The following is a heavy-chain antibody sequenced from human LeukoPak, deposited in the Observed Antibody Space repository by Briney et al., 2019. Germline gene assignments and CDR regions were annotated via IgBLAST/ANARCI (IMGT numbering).Heavy chain of an antibody. CDR2: IYDGEKT. CDR1: GFTVNSNY. J-gene: IGHJ4*02. D-gene: IGHD4-17*01. Sequence: GGSLRLSCAGSGFTVNSNYMARVRQAPGEGLEWVSVIYDGEKTYYADSVKGRFTISIDNSRHTLYLQMNSLRAEDTAMYYCARDPGDDWTYGMAYWGQGVLVTVSS. CDR3: ARDPGDDWTYGMAY. V-gene: IGHV3-53*01.